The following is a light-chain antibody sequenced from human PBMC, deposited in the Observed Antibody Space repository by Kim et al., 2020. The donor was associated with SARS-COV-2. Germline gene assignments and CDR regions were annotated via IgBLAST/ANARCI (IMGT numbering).Light chain of an antibody. CDR1: QSVLYSSNNKNY. V-gene: IGKV4-1*01. CDR3: QQYYSTPGLT. Sequence: DIVMTQSPDPLAVSLGERATINCKSSQSVLYSSNNKNYLAWYQQKPGQPPKLLIYWASTRESGVPDRFSGSGSGTDFTLTISSLQAEDVAVYYCQQYYSTPGLTFGGGTKVDIK. CDR2: WAS. J-gene: IGKJ4*01.